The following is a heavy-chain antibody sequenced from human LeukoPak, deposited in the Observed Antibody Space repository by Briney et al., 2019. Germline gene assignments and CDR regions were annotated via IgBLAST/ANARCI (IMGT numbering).Heavy chain of an antibody. CDR3: ARLVGWFGNIRAIAARGYFDY. D-gene: IGHD6-6*01. V-gene: IGHV4-30-2*01. Sequence: PSQTLSLTCTVSGGSISSGGYYWSWIRQPPGKGLEWIGYIYHSGSTYYNPSLKSRVTISVDRSKNQFSLKLSSVTAADTAVYYCARLVGWFGNIRAIAARGYFDYWGQGTLVTVSS. CDR1: GGSISSGGYY. CDR2: IYHSGST. J-gene: IGHJ4*02.